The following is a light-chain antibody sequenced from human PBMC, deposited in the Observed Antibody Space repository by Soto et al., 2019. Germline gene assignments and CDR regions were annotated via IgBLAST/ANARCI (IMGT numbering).Light chain of an antibody. J-gene: IGLJ1*01. CDR1: SSNIGAGYD. V-gene: IGLV1-40*01. CDR2: GSS. CDR3: QSYDSSLSGDV. Sequence: QSVLTQPPSVSGAPGQRVTISCTGSSSNIGAGYDVHWYQQLPGTAPKLLLYGSSNRPSGVPDRFSGSKSGTSASLAITGLQAEDEADYYCQSYDSSLSGDVFGNETQRTVL.